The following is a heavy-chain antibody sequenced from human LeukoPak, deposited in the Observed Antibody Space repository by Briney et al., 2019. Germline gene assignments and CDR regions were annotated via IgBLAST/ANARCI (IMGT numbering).Heavy chain of an antibody. J-gene: IGHJ4*02. D-gene: IGHD3-3*01. CDR3: ARQTGAGLFILP. CDR2: IYTSGST. V-gene: IGHV4-61*02. CDR1: GGSISSGGYY. Sequence: SETLSLTCAVSGGSISSGGYYWSWIRQPAGKGLEWIGRIYTSGSTNYNPSLKSRVTMSVDTSKNQFSLKLSSVTAADTAVYYCARQTGAGLFILPGGQGTLVTVSS.